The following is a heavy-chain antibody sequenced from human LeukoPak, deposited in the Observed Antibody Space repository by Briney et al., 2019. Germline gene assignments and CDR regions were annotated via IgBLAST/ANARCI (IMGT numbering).Heavy chain of an antibody. Sequence: SQTLSLTCTVSGGSISSGSYYWSWVRQPAGKGLEWIGRIYTSGSTNYNPSLKSRVTISVDTCKNQFSLKLSSVTAADPAVYYCARDGLSNFDYWGQGILVTVSS. J-gene: IGHJ4*02. CDR1: GGSISSGSYY. V-gene: IGHV4-61*02. D-gene: IGHD2/OR15-2a*01. CDR3: ARDGLSNFDY. CDR2: IYTSGST.